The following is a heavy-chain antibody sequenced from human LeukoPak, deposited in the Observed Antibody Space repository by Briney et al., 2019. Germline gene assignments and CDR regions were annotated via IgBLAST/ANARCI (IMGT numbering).Heavy chain of an antibody. Sequence: GGSLRLSCAASGFTFSSYAMSWVRQAPGKGLEWVSDISGSGGSTYYADSVKGRFTISRDNSKNTLYLQMNSLRAEDTAVYYCVKDRVDGSGSQFDYWGQGTLVTVSS. CDR3: VKDRVDGSGSQFDY. V-gene: IGHV3-23*01. J-gene: IGHJ4*02. D-gene: IGHD3-10*01. CDR2: ISGSGGST. CDR1: GFTFSSYA.